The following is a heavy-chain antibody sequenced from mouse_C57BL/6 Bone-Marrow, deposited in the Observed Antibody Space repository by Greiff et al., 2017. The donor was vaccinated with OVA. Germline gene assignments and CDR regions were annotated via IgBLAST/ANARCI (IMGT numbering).Heavy chain of an antibody. Sequence: EVQRVESGEGLVKPGGSLKLSCAASGFTFSSYDMSWVRQTPEKRLEWVAYISSGGDYIYYADTVKGRFTISRDNARNTLYLQMSSLKSEDTAMYYCTKEDDYERGWVGYWGQGTTLTVSS. J-gene: IGHJ2*01. CDR2: ISSGGDYI. D-gene: IGHD2-4*01. V-gene: IGHV5-9-1*02. CDR1: GFTFSSYD. CDR3: TKEDDYERGWVGY.